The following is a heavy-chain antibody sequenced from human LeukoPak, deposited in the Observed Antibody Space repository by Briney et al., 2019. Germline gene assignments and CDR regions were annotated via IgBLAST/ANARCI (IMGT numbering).Heavy chain of an antibody. Sequence: PSETLSLTCTVSGGSISSYYWSWIRQPPGKGLEWIGYIYYSGSTNYNPSLKSRDTISVDTSKNQFSLKLSSVTAADTAVYYCAREYGDSRGDYYYGMDVWGQGTTVTVSS. CDR2: IYYSGST. CDR1: GGSISSYY. D-gene: IGHD4-17*01. V-gene: IGHV4-59*01. J-gene: IGHJ6*02. CDR3: AREYGDSRGDYYYGMDV.